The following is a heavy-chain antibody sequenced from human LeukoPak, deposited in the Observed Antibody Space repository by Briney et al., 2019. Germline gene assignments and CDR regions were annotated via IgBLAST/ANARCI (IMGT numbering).Heavy chain of an antibody. D-gene: IGHD3-10*01. Sequence: GGSLRLSCAASGFTFSSYAMHWVRQAPGKGLEWVAVISYDGSNKYYADSVKGRFTISRDNSKNTLYLQMNSLRAEDTAVYYCAKVGDDGYYYYYYMDVWGKGTTVTVSS. CDR3: AKVGDDGYYYYYYMDV. V-gene: IGHV3-30-3*01. CDR1: GFTFSSYA. CDR2: ISYDGSNK. J-gene: IGHJ6*03.